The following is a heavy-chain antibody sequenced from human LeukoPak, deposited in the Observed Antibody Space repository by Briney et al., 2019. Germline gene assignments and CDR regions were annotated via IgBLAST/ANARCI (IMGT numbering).Heavy chain of an antibody. Sequence: GRSLRLSCAASGFTFSSYAMHWVRQAPGKGLEWVAVISYDGSNKYYADSVKGRVTISRDNSKNTLYLQMNSLRAEDTAVYYCARDPDWALNYMDVWGKGTTVTVSS. CDR3: ARDPDWALNYMDV. J-gene: IGHJ6*03. CDR1: GFTFSSYA. V-gene: IGHV3-30-3*01. D-gene: IGHD3-9*01. CDR2: ISYDGSNK.